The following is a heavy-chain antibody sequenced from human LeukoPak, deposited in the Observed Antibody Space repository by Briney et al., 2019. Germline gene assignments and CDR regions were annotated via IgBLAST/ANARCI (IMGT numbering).Heavy chain of an antibody. J-gene: IGHJ3*02. D-gene: IGHD3-16*01. V-gene: IGHV1-18*01. CDR1: VGTFNSHS. CDR2: ISAYNGYT. CDR3: AKDGLWVPDGFNI. Sequence: ASVKVSCKASVGTFNSHSVSWVRQAPGQGLEWMGWISAYNGYTNYAQKFQDRVTLTTDTPTSTAYMELRSLRSDDTAVYYCAKDGLWVPDGFNIWGQGTMVTVSS.